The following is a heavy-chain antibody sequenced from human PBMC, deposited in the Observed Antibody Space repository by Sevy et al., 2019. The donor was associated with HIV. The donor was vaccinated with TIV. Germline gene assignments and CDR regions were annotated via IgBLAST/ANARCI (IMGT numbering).Heavy chain of an antibody. D-gene: IGHD6-19*01. J-gene: IGHJ4*01. CDR2: IWYDGSKK. CDR1: GFTFSSAG. V-gene: IGHV3-33*01. CDR3: TSDYGSGYTFY. Sequence: GGSLRLSCAASGFTFSSAGMHWVRQAPGKGLEWVAIIWYDGSKKYYADSVKGRFTISRDNSKNTVSLQMDSLRVEDTALYYCTSDYGSGYTFYWGHGTLVTVSS.